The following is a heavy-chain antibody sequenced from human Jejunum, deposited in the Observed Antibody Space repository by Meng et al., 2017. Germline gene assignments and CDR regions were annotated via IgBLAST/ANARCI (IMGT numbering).Heavy chain of an antibody. J-gene: IGHJ5*02. V-gene: IGHV4-4*02. D-gene: IGHD2-15*01. CDR3: AKNGYCSGGRCSSGTSFDP. Sequence: VRLQVAAAGLVKPSGALSLTCAVSGCSISNNNYWGWVRQPPGKGLEWIGEISDGGSTSYNPSLKNRVTISIDKSKSQFSLKLSSVTAADTAVYFCAKNGYCSGGRCSSGTSFDPWGQGTLVTVSS. CDR1: GCSISNNNY. CDR2: ISDGGST.